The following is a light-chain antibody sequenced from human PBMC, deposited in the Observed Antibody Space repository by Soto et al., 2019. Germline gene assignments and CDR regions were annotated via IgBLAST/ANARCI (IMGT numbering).Light chain of an antibody. V-gene: IGLV2-23*02. Sequence: QFALTQPASVSGSPGQSITMSCTGTSSDVGSYNLVSWYQQHPGKAPKLMIYDVSKRPSGVSNRFSGSKSDNTASLTISGLQAEDEADYYCCSYAGSSTWVFGGGTKLTVL. CDR2: DVS. J-gene: IGLJ2*01. CDR3: CSYAGSSTWV. CDR1: SSDVGSYNL.